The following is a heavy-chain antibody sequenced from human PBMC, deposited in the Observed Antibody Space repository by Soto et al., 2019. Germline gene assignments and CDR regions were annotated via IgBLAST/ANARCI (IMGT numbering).Heavy chain of an antibody. Sequence: EVQLVESGGGLVKPGESLRLSCAASGFTFSNPWMSWVRQAPGKGLEWVGRIRNKIDGGTTDYAAAVKGRFTISRDDWKNTLYLQMNRLQTEDTGVYYCTTDTRGIVGHYWGQGTLLTVSS. V-gene: IGHV3-15*01. CDR3: TTDTRGIVGHY. CDR2: IRNKIDGGTT. J-gene: IGHJ4*02. CDR1: GFTFSNPW. D-gene: IGHD1-26*01.